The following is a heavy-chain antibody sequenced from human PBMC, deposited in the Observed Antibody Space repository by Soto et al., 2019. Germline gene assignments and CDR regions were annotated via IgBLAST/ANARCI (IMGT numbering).Heavy chain of an antibody. CDR3: ARGRGYSYGYISHYYYKGMDV. CDR2: IWYDGSNK. V-gene: IGHV3-33*01. CDR1: GFTFSSYG. Sequence: PGGSLRLSCAASGFTFSSYGMHWVRQAPGKGLEWVAVIWYDGSNKYYADSVKGRFTISRDNSKNTLYLQMNSLRAEDTAVYYCARGRGYSYGYISHYYYKGMDVWGQGTXVTVSS. D-gene: IGHD5-18*01. J-gene: IGHJ6*02.